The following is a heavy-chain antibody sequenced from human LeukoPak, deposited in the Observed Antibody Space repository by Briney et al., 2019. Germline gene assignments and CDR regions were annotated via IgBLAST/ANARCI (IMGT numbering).Heavy chain of an antibody. J-gene: IGHJ4*02. D-gene: IGHD6-19*01. Sequence: GESLKISCKGSGYSFTSYWIGWVRQMPGKGLEWMGFIYPGDSDTRYSPSFQGQVTISADKSISTAYLQWSSLKASDTAMYYCARDEYSSGWYGDYWGQGTLVTVSS. CDR1: GYSFTSYW. CDR2: IYPGDSDT. CDR3: ARDEYSSGWYGDY. V-gene: IGHV5-51*01.